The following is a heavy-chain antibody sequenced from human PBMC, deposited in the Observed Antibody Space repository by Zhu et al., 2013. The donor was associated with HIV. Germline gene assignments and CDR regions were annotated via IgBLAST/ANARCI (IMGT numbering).Heavy chain of an antibody. CDR3: ARWDLTSDY. Sequence: QVQLQESGPGLVKPSETLSLTCAVSGYSISSGYYWGWIRQPLGKGLEWIGSIYHSGSTYYNPSLKSRVTISVDTSKNQFSLKLSSVTAADTAVYYCARWDLTSDYWGQGTLVTVSS. D-gene: IGHD1-26*01. CDR2: IYHSGST. V-gene: IGHV4-38-2*01. J-gene: IGHJ4*02. CDR1: GYSISSGYY.